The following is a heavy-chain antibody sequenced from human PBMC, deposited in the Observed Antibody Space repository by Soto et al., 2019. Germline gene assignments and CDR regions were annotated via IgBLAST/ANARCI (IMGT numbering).Heavy chain of an antibody. CDR2: ISSSSSYI. CDR3: AREQTERDSGSDV. CDR1: GFTFSSYS. Sequence: GGSLRLSCAASGFTFSSYSMNWVRQAPGKGLEWVSPISSSSSYIYYADSVRGRFTISRDNAKNSLYLQMNSLRAEDTAVYYCAREQTERDSGSDVWGQGTTVTVSS. D-gene: IGHD5-12*01. V-gene: IGHV3-21*01. J-gene: IGHJ6*02.